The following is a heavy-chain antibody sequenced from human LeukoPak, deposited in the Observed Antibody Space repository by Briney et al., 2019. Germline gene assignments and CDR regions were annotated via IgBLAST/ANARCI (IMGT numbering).Heavy chain of an antibody. CDR3: ARGSIVVVPAAYI. CDR2: INHSGSI. Sequence: SETLSLTCAVYGESFSGYYWSWIRQPPGKGLEWIGEINHSGSINYNPSLESRVTISVDTSKDQFSLKLSPVTAADTAVYYCARGSIVVVPAAYIWSQGTLVTVSS. V-gene: IGHV4-34*01. J-gene: IGHJ4*02. D-gene: IGHD2-2*01. CDR1: GESFSGYY.